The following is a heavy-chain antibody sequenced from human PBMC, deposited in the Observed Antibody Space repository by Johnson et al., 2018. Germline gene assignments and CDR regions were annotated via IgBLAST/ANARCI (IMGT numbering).Heavy chain of an antibody. D-gene: IGHD2-2*02. CDR2: MNPNSGNT. J-gene: IGHJ6*02. V-gene: IGHV1-8*01. CDR3: ARGCSTTSCFTVHYYYGMDV. CDR1: GYTFTNYD. Sequence: QVQLVQSGAEVKKPGASVKVSCKASGYTFTNYDINGVRQATGQGLEWMGWMNPNSGNTGYAQKFQGRVTMTRNYSISTAYMELSSLRSEDTAVYYRARGCSTTSCFTVHYYYGMDVWGQGTTVTVSS.